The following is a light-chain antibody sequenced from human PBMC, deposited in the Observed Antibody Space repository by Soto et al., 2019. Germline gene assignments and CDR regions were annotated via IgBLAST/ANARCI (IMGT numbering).Light chain of an antibody. V-gene: IGLV2-18*02. CDR2: EVN. Sequence: QSALTQPPSVSGSPGQSVTISCTGTSSDIGNADRVSWYQQSLGTAPKLMIYEVNNRPSGVPDRFSGSKSGNTASLTISGLQPEDEADYYCTSTSTKYFVILFGGGTKLTVL. CDR1: SSDIGNADR. CDR3: TSTSTKYFVIL. J-gene: IGLJ2*01.